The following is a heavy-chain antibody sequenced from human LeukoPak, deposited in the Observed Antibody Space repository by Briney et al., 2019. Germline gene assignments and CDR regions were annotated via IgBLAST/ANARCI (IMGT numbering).Heavy chain of an antibody. CDR2: MSPNSGNT. D-gene: IGHD3-16*01. CDR3: ARGLRLGEPVFDP. Sequence: GASVKVSCKASGYTFTSYDINWVRQATGQGLEWMGWMSPNSGNTGYAQKFQGRVTITRNTSISTAYMELSSLRSEDTAVYYCARGLRLGEPVFDPWGQGTLVTVSS. CDR1: GYTFTSYD. J-gene: IGHJ5*02. V-gene: IGHV1-8*03.